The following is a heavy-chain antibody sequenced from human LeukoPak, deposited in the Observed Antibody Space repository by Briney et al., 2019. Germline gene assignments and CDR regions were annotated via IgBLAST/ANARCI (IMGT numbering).Heavy chain of an antibody. CDR2: INHSGST. J-gene: IGHJ6*03. Sequence: SETLSLTCAVYGESFSGYYWSWIRQPPGEGLECIGEINHSGSTNHNPSLKSRVTISVDTSNNQFSLKLSSVTAADTAVYYCARGVLYYDFWSGYYSHYYYMDVWGKGTTVTVSS. CDR1: GESFSGYY. D-gene: IGHD3-3*01. CDR3: ARGVLYYDFWSGYYSHYYYMDV. V-gene: IGHV4-34*01.